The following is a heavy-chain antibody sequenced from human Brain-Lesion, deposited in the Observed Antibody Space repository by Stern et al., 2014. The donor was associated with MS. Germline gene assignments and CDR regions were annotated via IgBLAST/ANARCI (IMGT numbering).Heavy chain of an antibody. Sequence: QVQLGQSGGGVVQPGKSLRLSCAASGFTFISYGIHWVRQAPGKGLEWVALIWYDGSKKFYADSVKGRFAISRDTSKNTVYMQMNSLRVGDTAVYFCSRGKVASAPLDVWGQGTTVTVS. CDR1: GFTFISYG. J-gene: IGHJ6*02. CDR3: SRGKVASAPLDV. CDR2: IWYDGSKK. V-gene: IGHV3-33*01.